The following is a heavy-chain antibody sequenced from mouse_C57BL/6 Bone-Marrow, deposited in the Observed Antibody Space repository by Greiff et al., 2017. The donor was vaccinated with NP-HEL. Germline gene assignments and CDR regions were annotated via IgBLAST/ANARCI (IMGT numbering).Heavy chain of an antibody. D-gene: IGHD1-1*01. J-gene: IGHJ2*01. Sequence: QVHVKQSGPELVRPGASVKISCKAPGYTFTSHWMQWVRQRPGQGLEWIGEIFPGSGSTYYNEKFKGKATLTVDTSSSTAYMQLSSLTSEDSAVYFCARGDYAYYGSTYCFDYWGQGTTLTVSS. CDR1: GYTFTSHW. CDR2: IFPGSGST. V-gene: IGHV1-56*01. CDR3: ARGDYAYYGSTYCFDY.